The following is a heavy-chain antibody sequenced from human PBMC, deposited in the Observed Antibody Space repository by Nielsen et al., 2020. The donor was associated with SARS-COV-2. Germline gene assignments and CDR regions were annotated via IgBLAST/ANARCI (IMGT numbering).Heavy chain of an antibody. J-gene: IGHJ4*02. Sequence: GESLKISCEASGFNINKFGMHWVSQDPGKGLEWLTFISYDGSVKYYANSVKGRFTISTDMSKNTLYLQMNSLRPEDTAVYYCTKGAPLGDYWGQGTLATFSS. V-gene: IGHV3-30*12. CDR3: TKGAPLGDY. CDR2: ISYDGSVK. CDR1: GFNINKFG. D-gene: IGHD7-27*01.